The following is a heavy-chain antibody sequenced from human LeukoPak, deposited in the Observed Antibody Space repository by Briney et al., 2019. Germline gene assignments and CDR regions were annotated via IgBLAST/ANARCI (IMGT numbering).Heavy chain of an antibody. D-gene: IGHD6-13*01. CDR2: IYHSGST. V-gene: IGHV4-30-2*01. J-gene: IGHJ5*02. CDR1: GGSFSSGGYS. Sequence: SQTLSLTCAVSGGSFSSGGYSWSWIRQPPGKGLEWIGYIYHSGSTYYNPSLKSRVTISVDRSKNQFSLKLSSVTAADTAVYYCARGGSSWPNWFDPWGQGTLVTVSS. CDR3: ARGGSSWPNWFDP.